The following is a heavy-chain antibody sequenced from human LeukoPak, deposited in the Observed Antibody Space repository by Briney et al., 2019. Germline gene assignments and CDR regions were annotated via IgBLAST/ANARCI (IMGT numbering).Heavy chain of an antibody. J-gene: IGHJ4*02. V-gene: IGHV1-69*05. CDR1: GGTFSSYA. CDR2: IIPIFGTA. Sequence: ASVKVSCKASGGTFSSYAISWVRPAPGQGLEWMGRIIPIFGTANYAQKFQGRVTITTDESTSTAYMELSSLRSEDTAVCYCARDQRAPQGLFDYWGQGTLVTVSS. D-gene: IGHD5-24*01. CDR3: ARDQRAPQGLFDY.